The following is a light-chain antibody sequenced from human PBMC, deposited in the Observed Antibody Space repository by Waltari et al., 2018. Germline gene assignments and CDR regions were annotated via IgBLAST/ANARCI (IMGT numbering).Light chain of an antibody. CDR1: SSDVGSYNL. CDR2: EVT. V-gene: IGLV2-23*02. Sequence: QSALTQPASVSGSPGQSITISCTGTSSDVGSYNLVSWYQQTPGKAPKLMIYEVTKRPSGCSNRFSGSKSGNTASLTISGLQAEDEADYYCCSYATNSPSFGGGTKLTVL. J-gene: IGLJ3*02. CDR3: CSYATNSPS.